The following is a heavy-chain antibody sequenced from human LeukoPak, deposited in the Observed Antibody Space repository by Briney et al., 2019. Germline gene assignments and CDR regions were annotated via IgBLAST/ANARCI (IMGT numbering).Heavy chain of an antibody. V-gene: IGHV3-7*01. CDR1: GFTFSAYW. CDR3: LGFNLPSI. CDR2: VNQDGSEK. J-gene: IGHJ4*02. Sequence: GGSLRLSRAASGFTFSAYWMNWVRQAPGKGLEWVANVNQDGSEKYYVDSVKGRFTISRDNAKNSLYLQMNSLRAEDTAVYYCLGFNLPSIWGQGTWVTVSS. D-gene: IGHD1-26*01.